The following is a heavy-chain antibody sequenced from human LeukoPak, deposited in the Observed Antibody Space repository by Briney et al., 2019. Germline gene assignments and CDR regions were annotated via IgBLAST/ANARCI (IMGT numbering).Heavy chain of an antibody. D-gene: IGHD6-13*01. V-gene: IGHV1-69*06. J-gene: IGHJ5*02. Sequence: SVKVSCKASGGTFSSYAISWVRQAPGQGLEWMGGIIPIFGTANYAQKFQGRVTITADKSTSTAYMELSSLRSEDTAVYYCARGRPYSSSWFNWFDPWGQGTLVTVSS. CDR1: GGTFSSYA. CDR2: IIPIFGTA. CDR3: ARGRPYSSSWFNWFDP.